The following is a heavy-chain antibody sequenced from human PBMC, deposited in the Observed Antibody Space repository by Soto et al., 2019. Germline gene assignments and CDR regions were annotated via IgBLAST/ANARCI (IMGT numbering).Heavy chain of an antibody. CDR3: ARLGSKGGVDY. CDR1: DGSISSGGYY. D-gene: IGHD4-4*01. Sequence: QVQLQESGPALVKPSQTLSLTCTVSDGSISSGGYYWSWIRQHPGKGLEWIGYIYYSGSTYYNPSLKSRVTISVDTSKNQFSLKLSSVTAADTAVYYCARLGSKGGVDYWGQGTLVTVSS. CDR2: IYYSGST. V-gene: IGHV4-31*03. J-gene: IGHJ4*02.